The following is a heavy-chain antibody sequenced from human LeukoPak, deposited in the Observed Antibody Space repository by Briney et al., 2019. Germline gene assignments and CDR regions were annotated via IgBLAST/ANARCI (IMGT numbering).Heavy chain of an antibody. CDR1: GGSISSYY. CDR3: ARHLSFPRPYTIFARNDAFDI. Sequence: PSETLSLTCTVSGGSISSYYWSWIRQPPGKGLEWIGEINHSGSTNYNPSLKSRVTISVDTSKNQFSLKLSSVTAADTAVYYCARHLSFPRPYTIFARNDAFDIWGQGTMVTVSS. V-gene: IGHV4-34*01. J-gene: IGHJ3*02. D-gene: IGHD3-9*01. CDR2: INHSGST.